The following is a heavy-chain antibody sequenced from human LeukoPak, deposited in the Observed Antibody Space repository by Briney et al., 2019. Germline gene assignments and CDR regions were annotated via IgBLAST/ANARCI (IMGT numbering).Heavy chain of an antibody. CDR1: EFTFSSHD. CDR3: TRLALVTSSGAFSDY. Sequence: PGGSLRLSCAASEFTFSSHDMRWVRQAPGKGLEWVSSTVHSGSGTYYADSVKGRFTISRDNSKNTLFLQMNSLSAEDTAVYYCTRLALVTSSGAFSDYWGQGTLVTVSS. J-gene: IGHJ4*02. D-gene: IGHD6-19*01. CDR2: TVHSGSGT. V-gene: IGHV3-23*01.